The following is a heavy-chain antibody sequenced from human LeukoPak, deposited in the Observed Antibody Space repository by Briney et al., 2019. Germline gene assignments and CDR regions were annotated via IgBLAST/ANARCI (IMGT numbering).Heavy chain of an antibody. V-gene: IGHV1-69*13. J-gene: IGHJ4*02. D-gene: IGHD3-10*01. CDR3: ARAKYYYGSGSYAYFHY. CDR1: GGTFSSYA. Sequence: SVRVSCKASGGTFSSYAISWVRQAPGQGLEWMGGIIPIFGTANYAQKFQGRVTITADESTSTAYMELSSLRSEDTAVYYCARAKYYYGSGSYAYFHYWGQGTLVTVSS. CDR2: IIPIFGTA.